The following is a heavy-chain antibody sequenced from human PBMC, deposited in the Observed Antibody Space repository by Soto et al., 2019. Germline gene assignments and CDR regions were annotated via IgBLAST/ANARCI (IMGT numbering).Heavy chain of an antibody. Sequence: QVQLVQSGAEVKKPGSSVKVSCKASGGTFSSYTISWVRQAPGQGLEWMGRIIPILGIANYAQKFQGRVTITADKSTSTDYMELSSLRSEDTAVYYCARDEEATITSYYYYYMDVWGKGTTVTVSS. CDR3: ARDEEATITSYYYYYMDV. CDR2: IIPILGIA. D-gene: IGHD5-12*01. J-gene: IGHJ6*03. V-gene: IGHV1-69*08. CDR1: GGTFSSYT.